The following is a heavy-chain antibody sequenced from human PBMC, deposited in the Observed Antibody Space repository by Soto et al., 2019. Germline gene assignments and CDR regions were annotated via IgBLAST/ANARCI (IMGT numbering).Heavy chain of an antibody. J-gene: IGHJ4*02. CDR3: ARQRTTVVTQAYFDH. CDR2: IYYSGRT. V-gene: IGHV4-39*01. D-gene: IGHD2-21*02. CDR1: GESISSSSYY. Sequence: SETLSLTCIVSGESISSSSYYGGWIRQPPGKGWEWIASIYYSGRTYYNPSFKSRVTISIDTSKNQFTLKLSSVTATDTAVYYCARQRTTVVTQAYFDHWGQVALVTVSS.